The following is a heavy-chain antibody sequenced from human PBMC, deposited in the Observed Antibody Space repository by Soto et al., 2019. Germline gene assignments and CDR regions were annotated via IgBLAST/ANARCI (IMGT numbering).Heavy chain of an antibody. CDR1: GFTFSSYG. J-gene: IGHJ4*02. V-gene: IGHV3-30*18. CDR3: AKDGLYGDYLSGYFDY. Sequence: QVQLVESGGGVVQPGRSLRLSCAASGFTFSSYGMHWVRQAPGKGLEWVAVISYDGSNKYYADSVKGQFTISRDNSKNTLDPQMNSLRAEDTAVYYCAKDGLYGDYLSGYFDYWGQGTLVTVSS. CDR2: ISYDGSNK. D-gene: IGHD4-17*01.